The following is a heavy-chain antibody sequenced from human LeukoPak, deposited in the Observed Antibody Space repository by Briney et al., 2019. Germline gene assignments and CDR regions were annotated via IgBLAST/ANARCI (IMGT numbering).Heavy chain of an antibody. CDR3: ASGPIVYYDSSGYYLNWFDP. D-gene: IGHD3-22*01. CDR1: GGTFSSYA. Sequence: GSSVKVSCKASGGTFSSYAISWVRQAPGQGLEWMGRIVPIFGTANYAQKFQGRVTITTDESTTTAYMELSSLRSEDTAVYYCASGPIVYYDSSGYYLNWFDPWGQGTLVTVSS. CDR2: IVPIFGTA. J-gene: IGHJ5*02. V-gene: IGHV1-69*05.